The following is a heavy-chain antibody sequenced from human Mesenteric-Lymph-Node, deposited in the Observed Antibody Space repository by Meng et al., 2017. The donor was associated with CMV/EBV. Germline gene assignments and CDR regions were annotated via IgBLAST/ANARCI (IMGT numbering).Heavy chain of an antibody. D-gene: IGHD3-10*01. CDR3: ARDSYYQDAFDI. J-gene: IGHJ3*02. V-gene: IGHV3-74*01. CDR2: TNNDGSSP. CDR1: GFTFGFYW. Sequence: GGSLRLSCAASGFTFGFYWMHWVRQAPGKGLVWVSRTNNDGSSPNYADSVKGRFTISRDNANNMLYLQMDSLRAEDTAVYYCARDSYYQDAFDIWGQGTLVTVSS.